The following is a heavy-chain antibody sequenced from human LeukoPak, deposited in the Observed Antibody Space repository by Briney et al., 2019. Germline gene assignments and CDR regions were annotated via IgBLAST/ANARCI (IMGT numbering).Heavy chain of an antibody. J-gene: IGHJ5*02. Sequence: PSETLSLTCTVSGGSISSSSYYWGWLRQPPGKGLEWIGYIYYRGSTNYNPSLKSRVTISVDTSKNQFSLKLSSVTAADTAVYYCARGREMATYNWFDPWGQGTLVTVSS. CDR3: ARGREMATYNWFDP. CDR2: IYYRGST. V-gene: IGHV4-61*05. CDR1: GGSISSSSYY. D-gene: IGHD5-24*01.